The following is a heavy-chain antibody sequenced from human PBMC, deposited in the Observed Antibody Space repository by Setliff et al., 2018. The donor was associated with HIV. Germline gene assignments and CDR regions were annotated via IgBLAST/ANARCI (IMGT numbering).Heavy chain of an antibody. CDR1: GGSISNSAYY. D-gene: IGHD2-2*01. CDR3: ARDVVVPAAMFSNGMDV. CDR2: IYYSGSI. V-gene: IGHV4-39*07. Sequence: SETLSLTCTVSGGSISNSAYYWGWVRQPPGKGLEWIGAIYYSGSIYHNPSLNSRVTTSVDTSKNQFSLKPSSVTAADTAVYYCARDVVVPAAMFSNGMDVWGQGTTVTVSS. J-gene: IGHJ6*02.